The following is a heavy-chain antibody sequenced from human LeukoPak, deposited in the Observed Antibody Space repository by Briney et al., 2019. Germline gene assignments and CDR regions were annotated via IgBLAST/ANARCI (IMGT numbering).Heavy chain of an antibody. D-gene: IGHD6-6*01. J-gene: IGHJ4*02. CDR2: IYTSGST. V-gene: IGHV4-4*07. CDR1: SGSLGSYY. Sequence: PSETLSLTCTVSSGSLGSYYWNWLRQPAGKGLEWIGHIYTSGSTNYNPSLKSRVTISVDTSKNQFSLKLNSVTAADTAFYYCAREYSSSSGKALDYWGQGTLVTVSS. CDR3: AREYSSSSGKALDY.